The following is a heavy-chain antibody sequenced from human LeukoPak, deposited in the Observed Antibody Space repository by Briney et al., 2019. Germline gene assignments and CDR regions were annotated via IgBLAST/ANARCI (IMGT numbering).Heavy chain of an antibody. CDR2: IYYSGST. D-gene: IGHD2-2*01. CDR3: ARDPDAHAFDI. CDR1: GGSISSGGYY. V-gene: IGHV4-31*03. Sequence: SETLSLTCTVSGGSISSGGYYWSWIRQHPGKGLEWIGYIYYSGSTYYNPSLKSRVTISVDTSKNQFSLKLSSVTAADTAVYYCARDPDAHAFDIWGQGIMVTVSS. J-gene: IGHJ3*02.